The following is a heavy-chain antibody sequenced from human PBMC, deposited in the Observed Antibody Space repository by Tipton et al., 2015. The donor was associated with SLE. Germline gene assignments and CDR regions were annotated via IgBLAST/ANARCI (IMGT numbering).Heavy chain of an antibody. Sequence: TLSLTCTVSGGSISSGSYYWSWFRQPAGKGLEWIGHIYTSGSTNYNPSLQSRVTISVDTSKNQFSLKLSSVTAADTAVYYCARVTDDYGDYAPHWGQGTLVTVSS. CDR1: GGSISSGSYY. D-gene: IGHD4-17*01. CDR2: IYTSGST. J-gene: IGHJ1*01. V-gene: IGHV4-61*09. CDR3: ARVTDDYGDYAPH.